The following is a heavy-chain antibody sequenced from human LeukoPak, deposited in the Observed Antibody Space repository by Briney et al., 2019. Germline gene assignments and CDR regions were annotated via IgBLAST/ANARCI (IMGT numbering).Heavy chain of an antibody. CDR3: GTLLSNGPFDY. CDR2: IYPNSGAT. CDR1: GHTFTCYY. Sequence: ASVKVSCKASGHTFTCYYMHWVRQAPGQGLEWMGYIYPNSGATKYAQKFQGRVTMTRDTSISTAYMELSGLRFDDTAVYYCGTLLSNGPFDYWGQGSLVTVSS. J-gene: IGHJ4*02. V-gene: IGHV1-2*02.